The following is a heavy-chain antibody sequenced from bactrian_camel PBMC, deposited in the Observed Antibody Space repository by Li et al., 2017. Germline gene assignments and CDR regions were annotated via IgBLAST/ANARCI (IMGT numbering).Heavy chain of an antibody. J-gene: IGHJ4*01. CDR2: IDLGDSRR. CDR3: AADPARGLGTAPSYRY. D-gene: IGHD5*01. Sequence: QVQLVESGGGSVQVGGSLNLSCVATTGYSYSTYCMAWFRQGPGKEREGVAFIDLGDSRRGYADSVKGRFTVSKDNVKNTLYPQMNSLKPEDTAMYYCAADPARGLGTAPSYRYWGQGTQVTVS. V-gene: IGHV3S26*01. CDR1: GYSYSTYC.